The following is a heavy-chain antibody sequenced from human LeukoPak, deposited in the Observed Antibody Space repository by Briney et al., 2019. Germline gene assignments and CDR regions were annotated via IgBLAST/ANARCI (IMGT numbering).Heavy chain of an antibody. V-gene: IGHV1-8*01. CDR1: GYTFTSYD. CDR2: MNPISGNT. CDR3: ARGPGSYLDY. J-gene: IGHJ4*02. Sequence: ASVKVSCKASGYTFTSYDINWVRHAAGRGLEWMGWMNPISGNTGFAQKFRGRVIMTRNTSISTAYMELSSLRSEDTAVYYCARGPGSYLDYWGQGTLVTVSS. D-gene: IGHD3-10*01.